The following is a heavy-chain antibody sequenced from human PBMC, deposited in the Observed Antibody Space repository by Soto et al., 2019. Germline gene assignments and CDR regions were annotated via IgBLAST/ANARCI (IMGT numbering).Heavy chain of an antibody. CDR3: ARAGSGYSFDY. CDR1: GGSISSHY. J-gene: IGHJ4*02. CDR2: IYNTGST. Sequence: PSETLSLTCTVPGGSISSHYWTWIRQTPGKGLEWIGYIYNTGSTTYSPSLKSRVTISVNTSKNQLSLKLSSVTAADTAVYYCARAGSGYSFDYWGQGTLVTVSS. V-gene: IGHV4-59*11. D-gene: IGHD3-9*01.